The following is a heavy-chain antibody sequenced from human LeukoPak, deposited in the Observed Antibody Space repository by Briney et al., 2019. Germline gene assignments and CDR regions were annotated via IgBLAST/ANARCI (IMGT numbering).Heavy chain of an antibody. CDR3: ARGRRNEAIDY. V-gene: IGHV3-53*01. CDR1: GFTVSSNY. CDR2: IYSGGST. D-gene: IGHD1-14*01. Sequence: GGSLRLSCAASGFTVSSNYMSWVRQAPGKGLEWVSVIYSGGSTYYADSVKGRFTISRDNSKNTLYLQMNSLRAEDTAVYYCARGRRNEAIDYWGQGTLVTVSS. J-gene: IGHJ4*02.